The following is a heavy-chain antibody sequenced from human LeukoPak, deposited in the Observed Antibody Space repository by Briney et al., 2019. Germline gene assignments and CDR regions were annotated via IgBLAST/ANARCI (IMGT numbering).Heavy chain of an antibody. V-gene: IGHV3-49*04. CDR3: TTDYQLDY. D-gene: IGHD3-16*01. Sequence: GGSLRLSCTASGFTSGDFVMSWVRQTPGKGLEWVGFIRTKVNGETTKYAASVQGRFTISRDDSKSIAYLQMNSLKTEDTAVYYCTTDYQLDYWGQGTLVTVSS. J-gene: IGHJ4*02. CDR2: IRTKVNGETT. CDR1: GFTSGDFV.